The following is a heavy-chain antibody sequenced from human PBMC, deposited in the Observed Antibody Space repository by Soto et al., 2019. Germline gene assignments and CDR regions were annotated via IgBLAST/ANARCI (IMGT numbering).Heavy chain of an antibody. CDR1: GLTFSDYY. V-gene: IGHV3-11*01. CDR3: AIDLRTSAGGGGPWFDL. D-gene: IGHD2-15*01. CDR2: ISSSGSTI. Sequence: GVSLRLSCAASGLTFSDYYMSWIRQAPGKGQEWVSYISSSGSTIYYADSVKGRCTISRDNAKNSLYLQMNSLRADDTAVYYCAIDLRTSAGGGGPWFDLWGQGTPVTVSS. J-gene: IGHJ5*02.